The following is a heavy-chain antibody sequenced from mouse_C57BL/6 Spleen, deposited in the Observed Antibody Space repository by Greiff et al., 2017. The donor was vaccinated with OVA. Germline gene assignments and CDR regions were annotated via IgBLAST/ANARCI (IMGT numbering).Heavy chain of an antibody. CDR1: GYAFSSYW. J-gene: IGHJ1*03. CDR2: IYPGDGDT. Sequence: VQLQQSGAELVKPGASVKISCKASGYAFSSYWMNWVKQRPGKGLEWIGQIYPGDGDTNYNGKFKGKATLTADKSSSTAYMQLSSLTSEDSAVYFCAREGITTVVATRYFDVWGTGTTVTVSS. D-gene: IGHD1-1*01. CDR3: AREGITTVVATRYFDV. V-gene: IGHV1-80*01.